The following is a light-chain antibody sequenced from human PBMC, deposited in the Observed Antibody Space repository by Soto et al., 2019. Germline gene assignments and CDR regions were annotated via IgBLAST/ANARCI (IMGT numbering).Light chain of an antibody. Sequence: PGDRATLSCRASQSLSVSYIAWYQQKPGQAPRLLIYSTSTRAAGIPDRFTGRGSGTHFTLAISRLEPEDFVVYYCHQFGDSPQTFGQGTTVEV. J-gene: IGKJ1*01. V-gene: IGKV3-20*01. CDR2: STS. CDR3: HQFGDSPQT. CDR1: QSLSVSY.